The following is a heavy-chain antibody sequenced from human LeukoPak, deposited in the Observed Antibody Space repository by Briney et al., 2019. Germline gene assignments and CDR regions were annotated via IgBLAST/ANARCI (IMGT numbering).Heavy chain of an antibody. Sequence: PGGSLRLSCAASGFPFNSYAMNWVRQAPGKGLEWVSVISVSGRSTYYADSVKGRFTISRDSSKNTLYLQMNSLRAEDTAVYFCAKGGYPARYYYMDVWGKGTTVVISS. CDR1: GFPFNSYA. D-gene: IGHD5-18*01. V-gene: IGHV3-23*01. CDR2: ISVSGRST. J-gene: IGHJ6*03. CDR3: AKGGYPARYYYMDV.